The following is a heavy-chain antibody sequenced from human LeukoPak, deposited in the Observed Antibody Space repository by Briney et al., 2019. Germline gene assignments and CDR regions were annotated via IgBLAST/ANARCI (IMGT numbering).Heavy chain of an antibody. CDR3: AFSGWFWGAFDY. CDR2: RSSTGIT. CDR1: GGSISISNYF. J-gene: IGHJ4*02. D-gene: IGHD6-19*01. Sequence: KPSETLSLTCSVSGGSISISNYFWGWIRQPPAKGLEWIASRSSTGITHYHSSLESRISVSVETSKSQFSLRLTSLTAADTAVYYCAFSGWFWGAFDYWGQGILVTVSS. V-gene: IGHV4-39*01.